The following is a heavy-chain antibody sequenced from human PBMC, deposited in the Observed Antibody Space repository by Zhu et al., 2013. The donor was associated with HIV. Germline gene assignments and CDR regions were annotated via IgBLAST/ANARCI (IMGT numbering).Heavy chain of an antibody. CDR3: ARVRGEGDGAYYYHYMDV. J-gene: IGHJ6*03. D-gene: IGHD3-10*01. Sequence: KVSVDDVFXVHPFTGYYIHWVRQAPGQGLEWMGWINSNSGGTNYAQRFQGRVTMTRDTSISTAYMELSRLRSDDTAVYYCARVRGEGDGAYYYHYMDVWGKGTTVTVSS. V-gene: IGHV1-2*02. CDR2: INSNSGGT. CDR1: VHPFTGYY.